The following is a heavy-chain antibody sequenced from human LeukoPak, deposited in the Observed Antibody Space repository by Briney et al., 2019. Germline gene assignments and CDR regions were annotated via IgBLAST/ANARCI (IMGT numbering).Heavy chain of an antibody. Sequence: GESLKISCYGFGSLSTNYWISWVRQMPGKGLEWMGRINPSNSYSQYNPSFQGHVTFSVDKSIATVYLQWTTLRASDTAIHYCARGGCVNDYWGQGTLVTVSS. D-gene: IGHD6-19*01. CDR2: INPSNSYS. V-gene: IGHV5-10-1*01. CDR1: GSLSTNYW. J-gene: IGHJ4*02. CDR3: ARGGCVNDY.